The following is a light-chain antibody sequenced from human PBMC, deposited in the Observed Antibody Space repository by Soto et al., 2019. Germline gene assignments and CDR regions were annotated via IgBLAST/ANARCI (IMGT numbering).Light chain of an antibody. Sequence: EIVLTQSPGTLSLSPGERATLSCRASQSISSTFLAWYQHKPGQAPRVLIYAASRRATGIPDRFSGSGSGTEFTLTISRQEPEDLEVYYCQQYESSWTFGQGTKVEMK. CDR3: QQYESSWT. J-gene: IGKJ1*01. V-gene: IGKV3-20*01. CDR1: QSISSTF. CDR2: AAS.